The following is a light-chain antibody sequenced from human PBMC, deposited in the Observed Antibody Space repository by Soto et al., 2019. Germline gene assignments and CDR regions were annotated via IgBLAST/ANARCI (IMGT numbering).Light chain of an antibody. CDR1: QSISSW. J-gene: IGKJ2*04. CDR3: DKYSSVPCR. Sequence: DSRVSQSRSTLSASVGGRVTSSCRASQSISSWLAWYQQKPGKAPKLLIYAASTLQSGVPSRFSGFGSETGFTLPISSLQPADVVTCYCDKYSSVPCRLGEGTKVDIK. V-gene: IGKV1-5*01. CDR2: AAS.